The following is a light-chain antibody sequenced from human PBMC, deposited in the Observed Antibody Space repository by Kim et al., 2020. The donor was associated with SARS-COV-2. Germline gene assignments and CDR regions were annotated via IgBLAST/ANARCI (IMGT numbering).Light chain of an antibody. CDR3: QSYDNSLPV. Sequence: PGQRVTISCSGGSSNSWAGSHVHWYQHVPGATPKLLIYGNDNRPSGVPDRFSGSKSGTSASLAITGLQAEDAADYYCQSYDNSLPVFGGGTQLTVL. V-gene: IGLV1-40*01. CDR2: GND. CDR1: SSNSWAGSH. J-gene: IGLJ2*01.